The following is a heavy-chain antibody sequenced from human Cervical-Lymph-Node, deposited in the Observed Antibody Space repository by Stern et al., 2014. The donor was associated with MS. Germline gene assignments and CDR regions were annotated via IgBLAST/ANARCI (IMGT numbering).Heavy chain of an antibody. D-gene: IGHD4-17*01. CDR1: GGTFSNYA. J-gene: IGHJ6*02. Sequence: QVQLVESGAEVKKPGSSVKVSCKASGGTFSNYATSWVRQAPGQGLEWMGGIAPIFGKPNYAQKFQGRVTITADESTSTAYMDLSRLRSEDTAVYYCASPLTATSVPFGYYGMDVWGQGTTVTVS. CDR2: IAPIFGKP. V-gene: IGHV1-69*01. CDR3: ASPLTATSVPFGYYGMDV.